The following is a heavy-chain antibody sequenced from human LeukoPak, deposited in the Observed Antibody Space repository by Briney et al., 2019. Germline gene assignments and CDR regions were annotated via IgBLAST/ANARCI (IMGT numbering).Heavy chain of an antibody. J-gene: IGHJ5*02. V-gene: IGHV3-23*01. CDR2: ISGSGGST. CDR3: AKDSNYYDSSGYCWFDP. D-gene: IGHD3-22*01. Sequence: PGGSLRLSCAASGFTFSSYGMSWVRQAPGKGLEWVSAISGSGGSTYYADSVKGRFTISRDNSKNTLYLQMNSLRAEDTAVYYCAKDSNYYDSSGYCWFDPWGQGTLVTVSS. CDR1: GFTFSSYG.